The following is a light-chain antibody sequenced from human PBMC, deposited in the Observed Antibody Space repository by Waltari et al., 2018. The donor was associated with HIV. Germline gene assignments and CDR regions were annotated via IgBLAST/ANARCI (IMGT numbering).Light chain of an antibody. J-gene: IGLJ2*01. CDR2: EDS. CDR1: ALPKKY. V-gene: IGLV3-25*03. CDR3: QSADSSGTYVV. Sequence: SYELTQPPSVAVSPGQTARITCTGDALPKKYASWYQQKSGQAPVLVIYEDSKRPSGFPERFSGSSSGTTVTLTISGVQPDDEADYYCQSADSSGTYVVFGGGTKVAIL.